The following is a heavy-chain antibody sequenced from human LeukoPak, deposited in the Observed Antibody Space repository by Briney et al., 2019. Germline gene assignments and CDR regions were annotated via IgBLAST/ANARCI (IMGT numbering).Heavy chain of an antibody. Sequence: GGSLRLSCAASGFTFSSYAMHWVRQAPGKGLEWVAVISYDGSNKYYADSAKGRLTISRDNSKNTLYLQMNSLRAEDTAVYYCARGSHDYGHWGQGTLVTVSS. CDR3: ARGSHDYGH. CDR1: GFTFSSYA. CDR2: ISYDGSNK. D-gene: IGHD4-17*01. V-gene: IGHV3-30-3*01. J-gene: IGHJ4*02.